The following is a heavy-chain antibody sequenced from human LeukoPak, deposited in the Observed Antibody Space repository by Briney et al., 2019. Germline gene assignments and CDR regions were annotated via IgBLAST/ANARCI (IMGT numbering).Heavy chain of an antibody. D-gene: IGHD7-27*01. CDR3: ARVTGDRYFDS. CDR2: INPGDSDT. Sequence: PGESLKISCQASGYSFTSSWIGWARQMPGKGLEWMAIINPGDSDTRYSPSFQGQVTISADKSISTVYLQWGSLKASDTAMYYCARVTGDRYFDSWGQGTLVTVSS. V-gene: IGHV5-51*01. CDR1: GYSFTSSW. J-gene: IGHJ4*02.